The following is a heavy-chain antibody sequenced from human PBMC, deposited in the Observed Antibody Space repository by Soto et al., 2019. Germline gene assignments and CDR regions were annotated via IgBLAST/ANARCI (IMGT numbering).Heavy chain of an antibody. CDR3: ARDPWAADY. V-gene: IGHV3-66*01. Sequence: GGSLRLCCAASGFTVSTKYMRWVRQAPGKGLEWVSVIYSGGSTFYADSVRGRFTISRDNSKNTVNLQMNSLRAEDTAVYYCARDPWAADYWGQGTLVTVSS. CDR1: GFTVSTKY. D-gene: IGHD3-16*01. CDR2: IYSGGST. J-gene: IGHJ4*02.